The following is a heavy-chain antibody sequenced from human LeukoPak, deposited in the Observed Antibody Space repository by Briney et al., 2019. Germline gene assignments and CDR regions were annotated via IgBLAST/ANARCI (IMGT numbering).Heavy chain of an antibody. Sequence: PGGSLRLSCAASGFTFSDYYMSWVRQAPGKGLEWVSGITGSGGTTHHADSVKGRFTISRDNSKNTLFLQMNSLRVEDTALYYCARAYGSSGYYQLPIDYWGQGTLVTVSS. J-gene: IGHJ4*02. D-gene: IGHD3-22*01. V-gene: IGHV3-23*01. CDR1: GFTFSDYY. CDR2: ITGSGGTT. CDR3: ARAYGSSGYYQLPIDY.